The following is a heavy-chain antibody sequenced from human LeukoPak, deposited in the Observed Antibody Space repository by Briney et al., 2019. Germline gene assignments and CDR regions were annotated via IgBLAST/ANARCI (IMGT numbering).Heavy chain of an antibody. V-gene: IGHV4-59*01. J-gene: IGHJ4*02. D-gene: IGHD2-2*01. CDR3: ARGSVPFDY. CDR1: GGSISSYY. Sequence: PSETLSLTCTVSGGSISSYYWSWIRQPPGKGLEWIGYIYYSGSTNYNPSPKSRVTISVDTSKNQFSLKLSSVTAADTAVYYCARGSVPFDYWGQGTLVTVSS. CDR2: IYYSGST.